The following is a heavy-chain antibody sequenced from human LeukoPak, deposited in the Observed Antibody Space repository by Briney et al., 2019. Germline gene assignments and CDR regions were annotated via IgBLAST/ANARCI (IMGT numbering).Heavy chain of an antibody. CDR1: GYTVTSDY. CDR3: AGSSHKRNWFDP. J-gene: IGHJ5*02. CDR2: VHSSGGVI. Sequence: ASVKVSCKASGYTVTSDYMNWVRQAPGQGLEWMGIVHSSGGVIKYAQEFQDRLTVTRDTSTSTIYKELSSLRSEDTAVYYCAGSSHKRNWFDPWGQGTLVIVSS. V-gene: IGHV1-46*01. D-gene: IGHD1-26*01.